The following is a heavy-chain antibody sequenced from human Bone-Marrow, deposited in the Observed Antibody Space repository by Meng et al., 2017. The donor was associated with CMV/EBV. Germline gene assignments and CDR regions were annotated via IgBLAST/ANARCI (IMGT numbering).Heavy chain of an antibody. CDR3: ARGKSALRGLLRFLEWWFDP. V-gene: IGHV4-34*01. J-gene: IGHJ5*02. CDR2: INHSGST. CDR1: GGSFSGYY. D-gene: IGHD3-3*01. Sequence: GSLRLSCAAYGGSFSGYYWSWIRQPPGKGLEWVGEINHSGSTNYNPSPKSRVTISVDTSKNQFSLKLSSVTAADTAVYYCARGKSALRGLLRFLEWWFDPWGQGTLVTVSS.